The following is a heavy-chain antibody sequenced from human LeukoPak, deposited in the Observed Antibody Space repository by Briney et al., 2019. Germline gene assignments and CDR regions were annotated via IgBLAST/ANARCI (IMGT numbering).Heavy chain of an antibody. CDR2: IVGGGDNT. CDR1: GFSFSTYA. V-gene: IGHV3-23*01. Sequence: GGSLRLSCAASGFSFSTYAMNWVRQAPGKGLEWVSGIVGGGDNTYYADSVKGRFTISRDNSKNTLYLQMNSLRVDDTAVFYCAKGMSGEPSFYGMDVWGQGTTVTVSS. D-gene: IGHD1-14*01. CDR3: AKGMSGEPSFYGMDV. J-gene: IGHJ6*02.